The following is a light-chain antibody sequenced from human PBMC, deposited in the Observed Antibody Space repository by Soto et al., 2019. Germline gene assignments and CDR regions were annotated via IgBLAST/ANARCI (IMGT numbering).Light chain of an antibody. CDR1: QTVSSSY. CDR3: QRHRRSPPVK. J-gene: IGKJ1*01. V-gene: IGKV3-20*01. Sequence: EIVLTQSPGTLSLSPGERATLSCRASQTVSSSYLAWYQQKPGQAPRLLIYGASTRAAGIPDRFSGSGSGTDFTLTISRMERADFGVDYRQRHRRSPPVKFGQGTKVDIK. CDR2: GAS.